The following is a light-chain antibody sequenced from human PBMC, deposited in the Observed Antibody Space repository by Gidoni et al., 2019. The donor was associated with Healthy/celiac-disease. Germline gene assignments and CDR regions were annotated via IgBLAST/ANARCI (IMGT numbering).Light chain of an antibody. CDR3: QQSDSTLLT. Sequence: DIEITLSPSSLSASVRDRVTITCRASQSISSYLNWYQQKPGKAPKLLIYAASSLQSGVPSRFSGSGSGTDFTLTISSLQPEDFATYYCQQSDSTLLTFGGGTKVEIK. CDR1: QSISSY. J-gene: IGKJ4*01. V-gene: IGKV1-39*01. CDR2: AAS.